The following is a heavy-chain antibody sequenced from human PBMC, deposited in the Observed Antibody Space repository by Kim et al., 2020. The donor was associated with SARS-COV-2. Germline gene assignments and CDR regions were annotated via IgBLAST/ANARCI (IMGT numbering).Heavy chain of an antibody. V-gene: IGHV3-30*18. D-gene: IGHD7-27*01. J-gene: IGHJ4*02. CDR2: ISYDGSNK. CDR1: GFTFSSYG. CDR3: AKGSRVWGPEIYYFDY. Sequence: GGSLRLSCVGSGFTFSSYGMNWVRQTPGKGLEWVASISYDGSNKYYADSVKGRFTIARDNSENTVFLQMNRLRGDDTAVYYCAKGSRVWGPEIYYFDYWGQGTLVTVSS.